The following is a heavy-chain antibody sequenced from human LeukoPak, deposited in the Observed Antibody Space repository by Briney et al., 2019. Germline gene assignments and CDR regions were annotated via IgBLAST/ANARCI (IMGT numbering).Heavy chain of an antibody. J-gene: IGHJ6*03. V-gene: IGHV3-48*03. Sequence: GGSLRLSCAASGFTFSSYEMNWVRQAPGKGLEWVSYISSSGSTIYYADSVKGRFTISRDNAKNSLYLQMNSLRAEDTAVYYCAKDGGGYYPYYYYYMDVWGKGTTVTISS. CDR2: ISSSGSTI. CDR3: AKDGGGYYPYYYYYMDV. D-gene: IGHD3-22*01. CDR1: GFTFSSYE.